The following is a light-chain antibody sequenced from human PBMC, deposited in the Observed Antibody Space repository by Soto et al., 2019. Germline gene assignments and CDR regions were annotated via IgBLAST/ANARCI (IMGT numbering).Light chain of an antibody. CDR1: QSVRRSY. CDR3: HQYGSLPCYT. V-gene: IGKV3-20*01. CDR2: GAS. Sequence: EIVLTQSPGTLSLSPGEIATLSCRASQSVRRSYLAWYQQRPGQAPRLLISGASSSATGIPYRVSGDGSGTAFSLAISRLEPKALSVYYCHQYGSLPCYTFGLGTNLEIK. J-gene: IGKJ2*01.